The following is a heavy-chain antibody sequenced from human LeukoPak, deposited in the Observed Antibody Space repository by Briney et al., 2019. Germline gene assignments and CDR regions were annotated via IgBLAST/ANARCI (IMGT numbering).Heavy chain of an antibody. J-gene: IGHJ5*02. CDR3: ARDSEGVTGTTSWFDP. D-gene: IGHD1-7*01. CDR2: ISTSSSYI. Sequence: GTSLRLSCTASGFTFSSYSMNWVRQAPGKGLEWVSSISTSSSYIYYADSVKGRFTISRDNARNSLYLQMNSLRAEDTAVYYCARDSEGVTGTTSWFDPWGQGTLVTVSS. V-gene: IGHV3-21*01. CDR1: GFTFSSYS.